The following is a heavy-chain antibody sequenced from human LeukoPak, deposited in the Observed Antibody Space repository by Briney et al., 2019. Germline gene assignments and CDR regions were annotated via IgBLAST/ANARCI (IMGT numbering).Heavy chain of an antibody. D-gene: IGHD2-2*01. Sequence: GVSLTLSCAASGFTFSSSPMQWVPQAPGKAREYVSAMSNRETDTYYTESAKGRLTRSRDNSKNSLSLQANGRRAEGTAVYYCVAQIYFSYQYWGRGTLVTVS. CDR2: MSNRETDT. CDR1: GFTFSSSP. V-gene: IGHV3-64D*06. J-gene: IGHJ4*02. CDR3: VAQIYFSYQY.